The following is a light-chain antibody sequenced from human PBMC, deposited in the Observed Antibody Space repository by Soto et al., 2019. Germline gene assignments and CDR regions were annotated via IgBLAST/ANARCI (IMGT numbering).Light chain of an antibody. Sequence: EIVLTQSPGTLSLSPGERATLSCRASQTVGNNYLAWFQQKPGQAPRLLIYNGPRRATGIPDRFSGSGSGTDFTLTISILEPEDFAVYYCLQYAISPHTFGQGTTLEIK. CDR2: NGP. V-gene: IGKV3-20*01. CDR1: QTVGNNY. CDR3: LQYAISPHT. J-gene: IGKJ2*01.